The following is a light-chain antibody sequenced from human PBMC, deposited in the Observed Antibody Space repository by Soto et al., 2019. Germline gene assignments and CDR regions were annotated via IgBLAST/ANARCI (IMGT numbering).Light chain of an antibody. CDR1: SSDVGSYNL. V-gene: IGLV2-14*02. Sequence: QSVLTQPASVSGSPGQSITISCTGTSSDVGSYNLVSWYQQHPGKAPKLMIYEGSKRPSGVSNRFSGSKSGNTASLTISGLQAEDEADYYCSSYTSSSTYVFGNGTKVTVL. CDR2: EGS. CDR3: SSYTSSSTYV. J-gene: IGLJ1*01.